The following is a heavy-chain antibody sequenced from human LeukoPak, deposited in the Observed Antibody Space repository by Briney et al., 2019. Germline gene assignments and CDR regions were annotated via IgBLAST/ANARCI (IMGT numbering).Heavy chain of an antibody. D-gene: IGHD3-10*01. CDR3: ARRGSNWFDP. V-gene: IGHV1-69*05. CDR2: IIPIFDTA. J-gene: IGHJ5*02. CDR1: GYTFTSYG. Sequence: VASVKVSCKASGYTFTSYGISWVRQAPGQGLEWMGMIIPIFDTANYAQKFQGRVTLTTDESTSTAYMELSSLKSEDTALYYCARRGSNWFDPWGQGTLVTVSS.